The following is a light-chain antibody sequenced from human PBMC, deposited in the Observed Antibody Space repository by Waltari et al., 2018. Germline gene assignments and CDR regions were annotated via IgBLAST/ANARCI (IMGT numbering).Light chain of an antibody. Sequence: SYELTQPPSVSVSPGQTANITCSGDKLGDKYACWYQQKPGQSPMLVIYQDNKRPSGIPDRCAGSNSGNTATLTISGTQAIDEADYYCQAWDSSTEVFGTGTKVTVL. CDR3: QAWDSSTEV. V-gene: IGLV3-1*01. CDR1: KLGDKY. J-gene: IGLJ1*01. CDR2: QDN.